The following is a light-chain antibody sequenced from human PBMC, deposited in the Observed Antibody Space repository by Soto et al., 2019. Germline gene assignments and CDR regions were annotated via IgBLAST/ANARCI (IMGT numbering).Light chain of an antibody. CDR2: EGS. CDR1: SDNIGSYNL. CDR3: CSFAGTGPKYV. J-gene: IGLJ1*01. Sequence: QSALTEPSSLSGSLGQSTTISCIGSSDNIGSYNLVSWYQQKPGKAPKIIIFEGSKRPSGVSNRFSGSRSGNTASLTISGLQAEDEADYYCCSFAGTGPKYVFGTRTKVTVL. V-gene: IGLV2-23*01.